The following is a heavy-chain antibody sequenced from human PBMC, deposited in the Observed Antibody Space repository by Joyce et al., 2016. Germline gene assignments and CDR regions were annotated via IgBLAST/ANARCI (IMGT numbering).Heavy chain of an antibody. Sequence: EVQLVESGGGLVQPGGSLRLSCAASGFNFGIYWMSWVRHVPGKGLEWVANINQDGSENYYVDSMEGRFTISRDNAKNSLYLQMNSLRVEDTAVYYCARAVTKGTVDYWGQGTLVTVSS. CDR3: ARAVTKGTVDY. J-gene: IGHJ4*02. V-gene: IGHV3-7*01. CDR2: INQDGSEN. D-gene: IGHD4-17*01. CDR1: GFNFGIYW.